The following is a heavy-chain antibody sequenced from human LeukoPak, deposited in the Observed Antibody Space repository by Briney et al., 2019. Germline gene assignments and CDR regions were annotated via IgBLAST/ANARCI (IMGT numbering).Heavy chain of an antibody. J-gene: IGHJ4*02. CDR3: TKDPPTRY. CDR1: GFTFGDYT. Sequence: PGRSLRLSCTASGFTFGDYTITWIRQAPGKGLEWVGFIRKKADGGTPEYAASVKGRFIISRDDSKSIAYLQMNSLKTDDTAVYYCTKDPPTRYWGQGTLASVSS. CDR2: IRKKADGGTP. D-gene: IGHD1-26*01. V-gene: IGHV3-49*03.